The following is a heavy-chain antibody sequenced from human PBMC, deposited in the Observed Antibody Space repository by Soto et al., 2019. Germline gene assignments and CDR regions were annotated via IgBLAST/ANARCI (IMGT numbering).Heavy chain of an antibody. D-gene: IGHD6-13*01. CDR2: MNPNSGNT. CDR3: ARGHSSSWLYGMDV. Sequence: QVQLVQSGAEVKKPGASVKVSCKASGYTFTNYDINWVRQATGQGLEWMGWMNPNSGNTGYAQKFQGRVTMTRDTSISTADMELSSLRSEDTAVYYWARGHSSSWLYGMDVWGQGTTVTVSS. CDR1: GYTFTNYD. V-gene: IGHV1-8*01. J-gene: IGHJ6*02.